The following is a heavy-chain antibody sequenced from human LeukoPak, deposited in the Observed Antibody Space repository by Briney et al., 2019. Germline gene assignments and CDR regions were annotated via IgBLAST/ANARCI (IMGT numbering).Heavy chain of an antibody. CDR3: GGNSDY. Sequence: GGSLRLSCAASGFTFSGYAMNWVRQAPGKGLEWVSGISNSAVSTYYADSVKGRFTISSDNSKNTLYLQMNSLRAEDTAVYYCGGNSDYWGQGILVTVSS. CDR2: ISNSAVST. J-gene: IGHJ4*02. D-gene: IGHD4-23*01. V-gene: IGHV3-23*01. CDR1: GFTFSGYA.